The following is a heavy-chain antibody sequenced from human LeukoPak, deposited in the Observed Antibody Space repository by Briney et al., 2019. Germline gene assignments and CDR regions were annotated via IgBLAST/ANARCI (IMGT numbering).Heavy chain of an antibody. CDR3: AKPSTVVIILDDAFDI. J-gene: IGHJ3*02. Sequence: GGSLRLSCAASGFTFSSYAMSWVRQAPGKGLEWVSAISGSGGSTYYADSVKGRFTISRDNSKNTLYLQMNSLRVEDTAVYYCAKPSTVVIILDDAFDIWGQGTMVTVSS. CDR2: ISGSGGST. D-gene: IGHD3-3*01. V-gene: IGHV3-23*01. CDR1: GFTFSSYA.